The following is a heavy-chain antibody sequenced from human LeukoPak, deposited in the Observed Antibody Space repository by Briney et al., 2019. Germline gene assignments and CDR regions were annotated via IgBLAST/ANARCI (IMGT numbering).Heavy chain of an antibody. V-gene: IGHV7-4-1*02. D-gene: IGHD6-13*01. CDR1: GYTFTSYA. CDR2: INTNTGNP. CDR3: ARDALSQLASYYYYMDV. Sequence: GASVKVSCKASGYTFTSYAMNWVRQAPGQGLEWMGWINTNTGNPTYAQGFTGRFVFSLDTSVSTAYLQISSLKAEDTAVYYCARDALSQLASYYYYMDVWGKGTTVTVSS. J-gene: IGHJ6*03.